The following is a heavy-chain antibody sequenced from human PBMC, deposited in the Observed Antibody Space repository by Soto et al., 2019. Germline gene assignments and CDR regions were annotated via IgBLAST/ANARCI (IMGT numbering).Heavy chain of an antibody. CDR2: IYYSGST. CDR1: GGSISSGGYY. J-gene: IGHJ5*02. D-gene: IGHD3-10*01. Sequence: QVQLQESGPGLVKPSQTLSLTCTVSGGSISSGGYYWSWIRQHTGKGLEWIGYIYYSGSTYYNPSLKSRVTLSVDTSKNQFSLKLSSVTAADTAVYYCARLPRPYGSGRGGWFDPWGQGTLVTVSS. V-gene: IGHV4-31*03. CDR3: ARLPRPYGSGRGGWFDP.